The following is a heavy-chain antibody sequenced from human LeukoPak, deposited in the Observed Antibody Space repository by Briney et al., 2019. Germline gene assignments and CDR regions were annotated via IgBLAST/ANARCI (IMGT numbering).Heavy chain of an antibody. CDR1: GFTFSSYS. Sequence: GGSLRLSCAASGFTFSSYSMHWVRQAPGKGLEWVALISSDGFNKYYADSVKGRFTISRDNSKNALYLQMNSLRPEDTAMYYCARDPYLPSWAFYFDYCGQGTPVTVSS. D-gene: IGHD2-2*01. CDR3: ARDPYLPSWAFYFDY. V-gene: IGHV3-30-3*01. CDR2: ISSDGFNK. J-gene: IGHJ4*02.